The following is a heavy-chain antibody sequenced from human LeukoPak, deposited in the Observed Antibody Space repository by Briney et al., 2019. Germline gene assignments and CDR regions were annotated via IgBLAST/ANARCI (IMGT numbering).Heavy chain of an antibody. V-gene: IGHV4-39*01. D-gene: IGHD2-21*02. CDR3: ATGIVVVTDDDY. CDR2: IYYSGST. CDR1: GGSISSSSYY. Sequence: SETLSLTCTVSGGSISSSSYYWGWIRQPPGKGLEWIGSIYYSGSTYYNPSLKSRVTISVDTSKNQFSLKLSSVTAADTAVYYCATGIVVVTDDDYWGQGTLVTVSS. J-gene: IGHJ4*02.